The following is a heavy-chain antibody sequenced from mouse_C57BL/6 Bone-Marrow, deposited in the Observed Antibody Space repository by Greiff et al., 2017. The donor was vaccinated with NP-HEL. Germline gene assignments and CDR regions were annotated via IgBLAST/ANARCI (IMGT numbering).Heavy chain of an antibody. Sequence: EVHLVESGPGLVKPSQSLSLTCSVTGYSITSGYYWNWIRQFPGNKLEWMGYISYDGSNNYNPSLKNRISITRDTSKNQFFLKLNSVTTEDTATYYCARRDYGSSYGDYWGQGTTLTVSS. CDR3: ARRDYGSSYGDY. V-gene: IGHV3-6*01. J-gene: IGHJ2*01. CDR2: ISYDGSN. D-gene: IGHD1-1*01. CDR1: GYSITSGYY.